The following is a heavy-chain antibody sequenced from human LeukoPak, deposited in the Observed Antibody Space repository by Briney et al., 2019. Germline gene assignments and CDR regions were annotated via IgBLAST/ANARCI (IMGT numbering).Heavy chain of an antibody. CDR1: GFTVSSNY. CDR2: ISTSSIYI. D-gene: IGHD4-17*01. J-gene: IGHJ3*02. CDR3: AKDDLATVTDAGGRAFDI. Sequence: GGSLRLSCAASGFTVSSNYMSWVRQAPGKGLEWVSSISTSSIYIYYADSVKGRFTISRDNAKNSLSLQMNSLRAEDTAVYYCAKDDLATVTDAGGRAFDIWGQGTMVTVSS. V-gene: IGHV3-21*04.